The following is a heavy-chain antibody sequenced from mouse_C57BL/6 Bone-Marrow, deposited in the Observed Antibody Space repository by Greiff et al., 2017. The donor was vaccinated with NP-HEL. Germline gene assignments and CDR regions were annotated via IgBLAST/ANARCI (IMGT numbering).Heavy chain of an antibody. CDR3: AAIYYDYDDYFDY. Sequence: VQLVESGPGLVQPSQSLSITCTVSGFSLTSYGVHWVRQSPGKGLEWLGVIWSGGSTDYNAAFISRLSISKDNSKSQVFFKMNSLQADDTAIYYCAAIYYDYDDYFDYWGQGTTLTVSS. J-gene: IGHJ2*01. CDR1: GFSLTSYG. D-gene: IGHD2-4*01. V-gene: IGHV2-2*01. CDR2: IWSGGST.